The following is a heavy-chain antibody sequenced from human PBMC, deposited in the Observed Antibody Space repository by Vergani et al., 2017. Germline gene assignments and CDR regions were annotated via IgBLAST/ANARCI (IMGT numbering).Heavy chain of an antibody. CDR3: AIIVGYYDFWSGLAGWGMDV. CDR1: GGSISSYY. V-gene: IGHV4-59*04. CDR2: IYYSGST. D-gene: IGHD3-3*01. Sequence: QVQLQESGPGLVKPSETLSLTCTVSGGSISSYYWSWIRQPPGKGLEWIGYIYYSGSTYYNPSLKSRVTISVDTSKNQFSLKLSSVTAADTAVYYCAIIVGYYDFWSGLAGWGMDVWGQGTTVTVSS. J-gene: IGHJ6*02.